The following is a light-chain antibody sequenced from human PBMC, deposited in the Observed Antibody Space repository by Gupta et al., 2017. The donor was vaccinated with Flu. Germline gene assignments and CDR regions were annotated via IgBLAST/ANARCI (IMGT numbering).Light chain of an antibody. CDR1: SSDIGGYNY. J-gene: IGLJ3*02. CDR3: GSYTSSSTWV. CDR2: EVT. Sequence: QSALTQPASVSGSPGQSITISCTGTSSDIGGYNYVAWYQQHPGKAPKLMLYEVTKRPSGVSNRFSGSKSGNTASLTISGLQAEDEADYFCGSYTSSSTWVFGGGTKLTVL. V-gene: IGLV2-14*01.